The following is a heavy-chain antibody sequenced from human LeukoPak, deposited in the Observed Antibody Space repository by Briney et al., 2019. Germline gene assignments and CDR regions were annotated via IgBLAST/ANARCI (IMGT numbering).Heavy chain of an antibody. V-gene: IGHV4-34*01. D-gene: IGHD6-6*01. CDR2: INHSGST. CDR1: GGSFSGYY. Sequence: PSETLSLTCTVYGGSFSGYYWSWIRQPPGKGLEWIGEINHSGSTNYNPSLKSRVTISVDTSKNQFSLKLSSVTAADTAVYYCARGASIAAPNREYYYYYYMDVWGKGTTVTVSS. J-gene: IGHJ6*03. CDR3: ARGASIAAPNREYYYYYYMDV.